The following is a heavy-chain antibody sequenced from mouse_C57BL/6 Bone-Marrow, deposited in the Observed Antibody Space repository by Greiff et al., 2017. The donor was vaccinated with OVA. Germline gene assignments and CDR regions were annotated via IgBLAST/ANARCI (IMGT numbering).Heavy chain of an antibody. CDR2: IYPGSGST. CDR1: GYTFTSSW. CDR3: ARSRGYYAMDY. J-gene: IGHJ4*01. V-gene: IGHV1-55*01. Sequence: QVQLQQPGAELVKPGASVKMSCKASGYTFTSSWITWVKQRPGQGLEWIGDIYPGSGSTNYNEKFKSKATLTVDTSSSTAYMQLSSLTSEDSAVYYCARSRGYYAMDYWGQGTSVTVSS.